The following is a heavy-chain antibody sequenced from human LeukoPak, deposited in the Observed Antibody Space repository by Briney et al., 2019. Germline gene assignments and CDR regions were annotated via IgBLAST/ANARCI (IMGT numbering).Heavy chain of an antibody. J-gene: IGHJ5*02. CDR1: GFTFISYA. D-gene: IGHD3-3*01. Sequence: PGGSLRLSCAASGFTFISYAMSWVRQAPGKGLERVSAISGSGGSTYYADSVKGRFTISRDNSKNTLYLQMNSLRAEDTAVYYCAKDLRFFTNWFDPWGEGTLVTVSS. CDR3: AKDLRFFTNWFDP. CDR2: ISGSGGST. V-gene: IGHV3-23*01.